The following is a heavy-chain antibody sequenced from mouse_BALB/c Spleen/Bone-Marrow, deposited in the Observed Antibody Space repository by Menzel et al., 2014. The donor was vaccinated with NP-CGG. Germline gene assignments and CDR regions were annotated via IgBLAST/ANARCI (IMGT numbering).Heavy chain of an antibody. V-gene: IGHV2-9*02. CDR1: GFSLTNYG. CDR2: IWAGGST. J-gene: IGHJ4*01. D-gene: IGHD6-1*01. Sequence: VKLVESGPGLVAPSQRLSIPCTVSGFSLTNYGLYWVRQPPGKGLEWLGVIWAGGSTNYNSALMSRLSISKDNSKSQVFLKMSSLQTDDTAMYYCARPTPRYYAMDYWGQGTSVTVSS. CDR3: ARPTPRYYAMDY.